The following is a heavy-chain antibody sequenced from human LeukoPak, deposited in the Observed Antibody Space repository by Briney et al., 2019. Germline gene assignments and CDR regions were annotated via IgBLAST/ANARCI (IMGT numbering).Heavy chain of an antibody. Sequence: SETLSLTCTVSGASITSDYYYWSWIRQPAGKGLEWIGRIYTSGSTNYNPSLKSRVTMSVDTSKNQFSLKLSSVTAADTAVYYCARDQAYDFWSGYYNYYYYYMDVWGKGTTVTVSS. V-gene: IGHV4-61*02. CDR3: ARDQAYDFWSGYYNYYYYYMDV. CDR2: IYTSGST. J-gene: IGHJ6*03. D-gene: IGHD3-3*01. CDR1: GASITSDYYY.